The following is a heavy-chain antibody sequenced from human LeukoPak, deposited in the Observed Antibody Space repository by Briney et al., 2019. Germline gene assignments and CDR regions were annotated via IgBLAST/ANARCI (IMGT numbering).Heavy chain of an antibody. J-gene: IGHJ4*02. CDR1: GGSISSYY. D-gene: IGHD3-9*01. Sequence: SETLSLTCTVSGGSISSYYWSWIRQPPGKGLVWIGYIYYSGSTNYNPSLKSRVTISVDTSKNQFSLKLSSVTAADTAVYYCARGDILTGSYYFGYWGQGTLVTVSS. CDR2: IYYSGST. CDR3: ARGDILTGSYYFGY. V-gene: IGHV4-59*01.